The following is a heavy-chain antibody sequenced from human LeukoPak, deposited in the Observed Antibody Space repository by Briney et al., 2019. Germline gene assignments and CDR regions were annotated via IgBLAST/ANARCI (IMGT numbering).Heavy chain of an antibody. CDR1: GFTFSNHA. Sequence: PGGSLRLSCAASGFTFSNHAMIWVRQAPGKGLEWVSAIGGDGRGTDYADSVKGRFTISRDNSKNTLYLEMNSLRAEDTARYYCARRVGGTPDYWGPGTLVTVSS. V-gene: IGHV3-23*01. D-gene: IGHD1-26*01. CDR3: ARRVGGTPDY. J-gene: IGHJ4*02. CDR2: IGGDGRGT.